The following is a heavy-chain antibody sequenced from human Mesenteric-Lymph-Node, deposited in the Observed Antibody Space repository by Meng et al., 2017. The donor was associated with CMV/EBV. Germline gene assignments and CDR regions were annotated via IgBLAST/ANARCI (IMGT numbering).Heavy chain of an antibody. CDR1: GFTFSDYY. D-gene: IGHD1-1*01. CDR3: AKVYNWNGNYFEY. Sequence: SLKISCAASGFTFSDYYMNWIRQAPGKGLEWVSGISWNGGSIGYADSVKGRFTISRDTAKNSLYLQMNSLRAEDTALYYCAKVYNWNGNYFEYWGQGTLVTVSS. J-gene: IGHJ4*02. V-gene: IGHV3-9*01. CDR2: ISWNGGSI.